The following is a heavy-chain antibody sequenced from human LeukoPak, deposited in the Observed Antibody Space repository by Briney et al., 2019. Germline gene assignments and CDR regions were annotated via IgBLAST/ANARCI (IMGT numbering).Heavy chain of an antibody. D-gene: IGHD3-22*01. Sequence: GGSLRLSCAASGFTVSRNYMSWVRQAPGKGLEWVSVIYSGGSTYYADSVKGRFTISRDNSKNTLYLQMNSLRAEDTAVYYCARIADYYDSSGYDSVDYWGQGTLVTVSS. J-gene: IGHJ4*02. CDR1: GFTVSRNY. CDR3: ARIADYYDSSGYDSVDY. CDR2: IYSGGST. V-gene: IGHV3-53*01.